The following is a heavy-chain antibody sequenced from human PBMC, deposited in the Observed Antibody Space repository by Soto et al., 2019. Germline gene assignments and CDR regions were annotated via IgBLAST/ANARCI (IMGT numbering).Heavy chain of an antibody. CDR1: GFTFSSYT. CDR3: ARDLVVPSGFDY. Sequence: PAGSLRPSSPSSGFTFSSYTMHWVRQAPGKGQEWVAVISYDGSNKNSDNSVNGRFTISRDNSKNTLYPQMNSLRAEDSAVYYCARDLVVPSGFDYWGQGTRVTGSS. V-gene: IGHV3-30-3*01. CDR2: ISYDGSNK. D-gene: IGHD2-2*01. J-gene: IGHJ4*02.